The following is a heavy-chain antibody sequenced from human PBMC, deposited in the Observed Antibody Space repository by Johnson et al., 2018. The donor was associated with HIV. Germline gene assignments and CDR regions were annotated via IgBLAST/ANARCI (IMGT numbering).Heavy chain of an antibody. CDR2: ISSSGDTT. CDR3: AREYDAFDI. CDR1: GFTFSDYC. Sequence: VQLVESGGGVVQPGRSLRLSCAASGFTFSDYCMSWIRQAPGKGLEWVSYISSSGDTTYYADSVKGRFTISRDIAENSLYLQMNSLRVEDTAVYYCAREYDAFDIWGQGTMVTVSS. J-gene: IGHJ3*02. V-gene: IGHV3-11*04.